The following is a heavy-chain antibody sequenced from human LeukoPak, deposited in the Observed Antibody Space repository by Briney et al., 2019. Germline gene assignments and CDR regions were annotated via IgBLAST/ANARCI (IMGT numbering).Heavy chain of an antibody. Sequence: GRSLRLSCSASGFTFSSHAMHCVRQAPGKGLEYVSAISSNGGSTYYADSVKGRFTISRDNGKNSLYLQMNSLRDEDTAVYYCARDRCSGGSCYFDYWGQGTLITVSS. CDR2: ISSNGGST. CDR1: GFTFSSHA. J-gene: IGHJ4*02. D-gene: IGHD2-15*01. V-gene: IGHV3-64*04. CDR3: ARDRCSGGSCYFDY.